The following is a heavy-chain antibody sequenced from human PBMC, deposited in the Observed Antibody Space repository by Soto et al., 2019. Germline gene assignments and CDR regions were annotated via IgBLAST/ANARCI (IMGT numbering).Heavy chain of an antibody. J-gene: IGHJ4*02. D-gene: IGHD6-19*01. CDR2: ISYDGSNK. Sequence: GGSLRLSCAASGFIFSSYGMHWVRQAPGKGLEWVAVISYDGSNKYYADSVKGRFTISRDNSKNTLYLQMNSLRAEDTAVYYCAKDSRAVARTFDYWGQGALVTVSS. CDR1: GFIFSSYG. CDR3: AKDSRAVARTFDY. V-gene: IGHV3-30*18.